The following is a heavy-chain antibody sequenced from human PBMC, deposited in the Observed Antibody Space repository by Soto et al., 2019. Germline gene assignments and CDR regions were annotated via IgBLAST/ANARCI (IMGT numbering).Heavy chain of an antibody. Sequence: QVQLVQSGAEVKKPGSSVKVPCKASGGTVNSYGINWVRQAPGQGLEWMGGIIPIFKTANYAQRFQGRLTITADASTTTTYMELSSLSSEDTAVYFCARGGWKLLQLSYYYSGMDVWGQGTTVTVFS. V-gene: IGHV1-69*12. CDR3: ARGGWKLLQLSYYYSGMDV. D-gene: IGHD3-16*01. CDR2: IIPIFKTA. CDR1: GGTVNSYG. J-gene: IGHJ6*02.